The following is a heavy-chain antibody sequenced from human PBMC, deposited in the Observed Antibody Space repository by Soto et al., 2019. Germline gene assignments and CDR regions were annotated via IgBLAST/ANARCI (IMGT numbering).Heavy chain of an antibody. J-gene: IGHJ6*02. Sequence: ASVKVSCKASGYTFTSYDINWVRQATGQGLEWMGWMNPNSGNTGYAQKFQGRVTMTRNTSISTAYMELSSLRSEDTAVYYCASYSGSYRGSTYGMDVCGQGTTVTVSS. V-gene: IGHV1-8*01. CDR3: ASYSGSYRGSTYGMDV. CDR2: MNPNSGNT. CDR1: GYTFTSYD. D-gene: IGHD1-26*01.